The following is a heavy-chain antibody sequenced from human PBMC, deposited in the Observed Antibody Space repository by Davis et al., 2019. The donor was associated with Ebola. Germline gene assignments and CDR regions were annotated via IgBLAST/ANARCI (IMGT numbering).Heavy chain of an antibody. D-gene: IGHD3-22*01. CDR2: IDGGDGTT. V-gene: IGHV3-23*01. J-gene: IGHJ4*02. Sequence: GESLKISCAASGFTFSSYAMSWVRQAPGKGLEWVSGIDGGDGTTQYADSVKGRFTISRDNSKNTLYLQMNSLRAEDTAVYYCAKDRRGYHSAADYWGQGTLVTVSS. CDR3: AKDRRGYHSAADY. CDR1: GFTFSSYA.